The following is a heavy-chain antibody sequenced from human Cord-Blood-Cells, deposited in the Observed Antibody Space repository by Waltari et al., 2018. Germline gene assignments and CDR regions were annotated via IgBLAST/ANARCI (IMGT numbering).Heavy chain of an antibody. CDR2: IYYSGST. V-gene: IGHV4-59*01. CDR1: GGSISSYY. D-gene: IGHD6-13*01. J-gene: IGHJ6*03. CDR3: ARGKEGSSWYYYYYMDV. Sequence: QVQLQESGPGLVKPSETLSLTCTVSGGSISSYYWSWIRQPPGKGLEWIGYIYYSGSTNYNPSLKSRVTISVDTSKNQFSLKLSSVTAADTAVYYCARGKEGSSWYYYYYMDVWGKGTTVTVSS.